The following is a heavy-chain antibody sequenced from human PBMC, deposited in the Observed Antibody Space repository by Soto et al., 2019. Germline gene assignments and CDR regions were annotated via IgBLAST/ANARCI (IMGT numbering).Heavy chain of an antibody. V-gene: IGHV1-18*01. CDR1: GYTFARDT. Sequence: ASVKVSSTSSGYTFARDTRNCVRPAPGPGIEWMGWISAYNGNTNYAQKLQGRVTMTTDTSTSTANMELRSLRSDDTAVYYCARDRGSGGSNYYYVMDVWGQGTTVTGSS. CDR3: ARDRGSGGSNYYYVMDV. J-gene: IGHJ6*02. CDR2: ISAYNGNT. D-gene: IGHD2-15*01.